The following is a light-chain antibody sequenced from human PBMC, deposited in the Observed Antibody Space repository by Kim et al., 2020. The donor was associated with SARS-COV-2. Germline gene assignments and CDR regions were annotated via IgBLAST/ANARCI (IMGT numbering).Light chain of an antibody. CDR1: QSVGSH. J-gene: IGKJ1*01. V-gene: IGKV3-15*01. Sequence: DIVMTQSPANLSVSLGEGATLSCRAGQSVGSHLAWYQHKPGQAPRLLISETSTRAPGIPARFSGSGSGTEFTLTISSLQSEDFAIYYCQQYDNWRTFGQGTKVDIK. CDR3: QQYDNWRT. CDR2: ETS.